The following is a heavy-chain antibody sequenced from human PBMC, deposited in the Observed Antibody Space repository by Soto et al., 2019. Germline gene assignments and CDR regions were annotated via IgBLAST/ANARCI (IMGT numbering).Heavy chain of an antibody. V-gene: IGHV4-39*01. Sequence: QLQVQESGPGQVKPSQTLSPTCTVSGGSITSHHYYWGWIRQPPGKGLEWIGSIYSGGNTSYNPSLRSRLTIFVDTAKNLISLKLNSVTAADSAIYYCGSGPSTTWIDNWGLGTQVSVSS. CDR3: GSGPSTTWIDN. CDR1: GGSITSHHYY. J-gene: IGHJ4*02. D-gene: IGHD2-2*01. CDR2: IYSGGNT.